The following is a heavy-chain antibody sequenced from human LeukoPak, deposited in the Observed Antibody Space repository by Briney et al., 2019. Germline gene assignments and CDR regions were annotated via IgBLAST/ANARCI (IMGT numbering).Heavy chain of an antibody. CDR3: AKLDYYDTH. D-gene: IGHD3-22*01. V-gene: IGHV3-23*01. CDR1: GFTFSSYA. J-gene: IGHJ4*02. CDR2: ITGSSAST. Sequence: GGSLRLSCAASGFTFSSYAMSWVRQAPGKGLEWVSSITGSSASTYYADSVKGRFTIPRDNSKNTLYLQMNGLRAEDTAVYFCAKLDYYDTHWGQGTLVTVSS.